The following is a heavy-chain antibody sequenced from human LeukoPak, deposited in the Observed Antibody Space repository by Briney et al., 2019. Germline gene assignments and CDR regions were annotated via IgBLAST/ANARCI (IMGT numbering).Heavy chain of an antibody. CDR3: ARVGHIPLVGALEFDY. V-gene: IGHV4-30-2*01. D-gene: IGHD1-26*01. J-gene: IGHJ4*02. Sequence: KTSETLSLTCTVSGGSISSGGYYWSWIRQPPGKGLEWIGYIYHSGSTYYNPSLKSRVTISVDRSKNQFSLKLSSVTAADTAVYYCARVGHIPLVGALEFDYWGQGTLVTVSS. CDR2: IYHSGST. CDR1: GGSISSGGYY.